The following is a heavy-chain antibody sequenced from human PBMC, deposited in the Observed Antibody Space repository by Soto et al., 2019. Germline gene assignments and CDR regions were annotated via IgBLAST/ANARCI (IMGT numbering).Heavy chain of an antibody. CDR2: IIPIFGTA. Sequence: ASVKVSCKASGGTFSSYAISWVRQAPGQGLEWMGGIIPIFGTANYAQKFQGRVTITADESTSTAYMELSSWRSEDTAVYYCARDSSGYRDAFDIWGQGTMVTVSS. J-gene: IGHJ3*02. CDR3: ARDSSGYRDAFDI. CDR1: GGTFSSYA. D-gene: IGHD3-22*01. V-gene: IGHV1-69*13.